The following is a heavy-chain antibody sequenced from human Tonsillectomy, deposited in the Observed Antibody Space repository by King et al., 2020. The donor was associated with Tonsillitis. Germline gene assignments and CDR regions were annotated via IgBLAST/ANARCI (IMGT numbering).Heavy chain of an antibody. CDR1: GFTFSDYY. CDR2: ISSSGSTI. J-gene: IGHJ6*02. V-gene: IGHV3-11*01. D-gene: IGHD6-6*01. CDR3: ARDLQYSSSRHYYYYYGMDV. Sequence: VQLVESGGGLVKPGGSLILSCAASGFTFSDYYMTWIRQAPGKGLEWVSYISSSGSTIYYTDSVKGRFTISRDNAKNSLYLQMNSLRAEDTAVYYCARDLQYSSSRHYYYYYGMDVWGQGTTVTVSS.